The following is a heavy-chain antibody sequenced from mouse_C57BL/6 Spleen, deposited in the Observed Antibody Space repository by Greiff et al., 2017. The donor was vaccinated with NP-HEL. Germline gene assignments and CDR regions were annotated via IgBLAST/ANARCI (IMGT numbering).Heavy chain of an antibody. CDR3: ARGYYGPYWYFDV. CDR1: GFNIKDYY. Sequence: EVQLQQSGAELVKPGASVKLSCTASGFNIKDYYMHWVKQRTEQGLEWIGRIDPDDGETKYAQKFQGKATITADTSSNTAYLQLSSLTSEDTAVYYCARGYYGPYWYFDVWGTGTTVTVSS. J-gene: IGHJ1*03. V-gene: IGHV14-2*01. CDR2: IDPDDGET. D-gene: IGHD1-1*01.